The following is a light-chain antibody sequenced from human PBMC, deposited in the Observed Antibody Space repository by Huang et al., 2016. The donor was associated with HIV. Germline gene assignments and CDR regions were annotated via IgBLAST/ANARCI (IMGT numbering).Light chain of an antibody. J-gene: IGKJ5*01. Sequence: HLTQSPPSLSASVGDSVFTPCRASQDIGTSLAWYQQKTGRAPKRLISGASTLQTGVPSRFSGDSAGTFFTLFITDLQPEDFATYYCQQLHSYPITFGQGTRLDIK. CDR1: QDIGTS. V-gene: IGKV1-13*02. CDR3: QQLHSYPIT. CDR2: GAS.